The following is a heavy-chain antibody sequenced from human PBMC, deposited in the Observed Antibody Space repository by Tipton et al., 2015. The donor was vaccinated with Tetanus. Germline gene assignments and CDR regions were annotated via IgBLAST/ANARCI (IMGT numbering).Heavy chain of an antibody. Sequence: SLRLSCAASGFTFNRYGINWVRQAPGKGLVWVSSISGSGDTTYYADSVRGRFTVSRDNSKDTVYLDVRSLRDEDTAVYYCATDGLPRGFVMVEATTQKYFRHWXRGTLVTVSS. J-gene: IGHJ1*01. CDR3: ATDGLPRGFVMVEATTQKYFRH. CDR1: GFTFNRYG. D-gene: IGHD2-21*01. V-gene: IGHV3-23*01. CDR2: ISGSGDTT.